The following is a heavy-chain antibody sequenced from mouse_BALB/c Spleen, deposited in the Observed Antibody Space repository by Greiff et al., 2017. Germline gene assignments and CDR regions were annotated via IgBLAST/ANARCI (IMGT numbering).Heavy chain of an antibody. CDR1: GYSFTGYY. D-gene: IGHD1-1*01. V-gene: IGHV1S34*01. J-gene: IGHJ1*01. CDR3: ARGRYYGSSSCWYFDV. Sequence: LVQPGASVKISCKASGYSFTGYYMHWVQQSHGKSLEWIGYISCYNGATSYTQKVKGKGTFTVDTASSTAYMQFNSLTSEDSAVYYCARGRYYGSSSCWYFDVWGAGTTVTVSS. CDR2: ISCYNGAT.